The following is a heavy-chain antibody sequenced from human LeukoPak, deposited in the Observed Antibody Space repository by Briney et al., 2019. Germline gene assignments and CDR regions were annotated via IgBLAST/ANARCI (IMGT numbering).Heavy chain of an antibody. CDR1: GFTFSNYS. CDR2: ISSKRSYI. CDR3: AKVYSRSSGSQFPDYYYYMDV. V-gene: IGHV3-21*01. D-gene: IGHD3-10*01. Sequence: PGGSLRLSCAASGFTFSNYSMNWVRQAPGKGLEWVSSISSKRSYIYYADSVKGRFTISRDNAKNSLYLQLNSLRAEDTAVYYCAKVYSRSSGSQFPDYYYYMDVWGKGTTVTISS. J-gene: IGHJ6*03.